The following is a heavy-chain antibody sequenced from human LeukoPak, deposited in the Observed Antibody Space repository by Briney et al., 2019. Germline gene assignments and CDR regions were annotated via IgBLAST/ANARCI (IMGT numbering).Heavy chain of an antibody. J-gene: IGHJ5*02. CDR3: ASSLRALLRPLFDP. CDR1: GFTFSSYS. D-gene: IGHD1-26*01. Sequence: GGSLRLSCAASGFTFSSYSMNWVRQAPGKGLEWVSYISSSSSTIYYADSVKGRFTISRDNAKNSLYLQMNSLRAEDTAVYYCASSLRALLRPLFDPWGQGTLVTVSS. V-gene: IGHV3-48*01. CDR2: ISSSSSTI.